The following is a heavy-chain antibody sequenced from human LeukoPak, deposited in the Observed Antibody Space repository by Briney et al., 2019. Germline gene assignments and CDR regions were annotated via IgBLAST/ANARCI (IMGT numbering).Heavy chain of an antibody. D-gene: IGHD6-13*01. J-gene: IGHJ4*02. Sequence: PGGSLRLSCAASGFTFSSYAMSWVRQAPGKGLEWVSAISGSGGSTYYADPVKGRFTISRDNSKNTLYLQMTSLRAEDTAVYYCAKLVDSSSWPPHDYWGQGTLVTVSS. CDR2: ISGSGGST. CDR3: AKLVDSSSWPPHDY. V-gene: IGHV3-23*01. CDR1: GFTFSSYA.